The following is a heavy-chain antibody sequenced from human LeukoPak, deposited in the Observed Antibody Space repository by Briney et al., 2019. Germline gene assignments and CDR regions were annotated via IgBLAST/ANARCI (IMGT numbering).Heavy chain of an antibody. CDR3: ARDRYGGKPSEVSWYFDL. CDR1: GGSISSSSYY. J-gene: IGHJ2*01. CDR2: IYYSGST. V-gene: IGHV4-39*07. Sequence: PSETLSLTCTVSGGSISSSSYYWGWIRQPPGKGLEWIGSIYYSGSTYYNPSLKSRVTISVDTSKNQFSLKLSSVTAADTAVYYCARDRYGGKPSEVSWYFDLWGRGTLVTVSS. D-gene: IGHD4-23*01.